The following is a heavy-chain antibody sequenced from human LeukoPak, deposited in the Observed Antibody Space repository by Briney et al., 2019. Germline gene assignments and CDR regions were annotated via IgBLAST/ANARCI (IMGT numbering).Heavy chain of an antibody. Sequence: SVKVSCKASGGTFSSYAISWVRQAPGQGLEWMGGIIPIFGTANYAQKFQGRVTITADESTSTAYMELSSLRSEDTAVYYCARDRASSSWYKGEDYYCYYMDVWGKGTTVTVSS. CDR2: IIPIFGTA. CDR3: ARDRASSSWYKGEDYYCYYMDV. V-gene: IGHV1-69*13. CDR1: GGTFSSYA. J-gene: IGHJ6*03. D-gene: IGHD6-13*01.